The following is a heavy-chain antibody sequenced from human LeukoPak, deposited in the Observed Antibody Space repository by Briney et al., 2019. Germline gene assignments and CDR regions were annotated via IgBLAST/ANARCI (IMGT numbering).Heavy chain of an antibody. J-gene: IGHJ4*02. D-gene: IGHD2-15*01. V-gene: IGHV3-53*01. CDR1: GFTVSSNY. Sequence: GGSLRLSCAASGFTVSSNYMSWVRQAPGKGLEWVSVIYSGGSTYYADSVKGRFTISRDNSKNTLYLQMNSLRAEDTAVYYCAKSDCSGGSCYFDYWGQGTLVTVSS. CDR3: AKSDCSGGSCYFDY. CDR2: IYSGGST.